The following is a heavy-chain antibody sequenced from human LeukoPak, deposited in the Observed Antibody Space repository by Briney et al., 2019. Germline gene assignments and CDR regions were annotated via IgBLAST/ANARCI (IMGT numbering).Heavy chain of an antibody. Sequence: PGGSLRLSCAASGFTFSSYSMNWVRQAPGKGLEWVSSVSSSSSYIYYADSVKGRFTISRDNAKNSLYLQMNSLRAEDTAVYYCARVRSSGWLAGDYWGQGTLVTVSS. CDR1: GFTFSSYS. J-gene: IGHJ4*02. V-gene: IGHV3-21*01. CDR2: VSSSSSYI. D-gene: IGHD6-19*01. CDR3: ARVRSSGWLAGDY.